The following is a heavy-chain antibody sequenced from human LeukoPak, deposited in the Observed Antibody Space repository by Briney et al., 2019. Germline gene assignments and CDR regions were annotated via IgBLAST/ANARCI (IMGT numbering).Heavy chain of an antibody. Sequence: SQTLSLTCTVSGGSISSGSGAYYWSWIRQHPGKGLEWIGYIYYDGYTYYNPSLKSRATISIDPSKSQFSLNVTSVTAADTAAYFCARADTSSGWVNWFDPWGQGVLVTVSS. J-gene: IGHJ5*02. CDR1: GGSISSGSGAYY. CDR3: ARADTSSGWVNWFDP. V-gene: IGHV4-31*02. D-gene: IGHD6-25*01. CDR2: IYYDGYT.